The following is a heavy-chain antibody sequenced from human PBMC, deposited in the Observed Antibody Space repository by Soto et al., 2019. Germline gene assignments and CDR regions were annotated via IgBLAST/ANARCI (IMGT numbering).Heavy chain of an antibody. CDR3: ARDPNTYDFWAGSFYYHGVHV. J-gene: IGHJ6*02. V-gene: IGHV1-2*06. D-gene: IGHD3-3*01. CDR1: GYSFTDYH. CDR2: INPKSGGT. Sequence: ASVKVSCKASGYSFTDYHIHWVRQAPGQGLEWLGRINPKSGGTSTAQNFQGRVTMTRDTSINTVYLELSSLTSEDTAVYFCARDPNTYDFWAGSFYYHGVHVWGQGTPVTVSS.